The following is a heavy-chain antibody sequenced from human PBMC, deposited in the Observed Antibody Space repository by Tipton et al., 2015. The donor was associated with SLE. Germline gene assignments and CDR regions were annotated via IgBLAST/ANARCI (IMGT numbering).Heavy chain of an antibody. D-gene: IGHD3-10*01. J-gene: IGHJ6*04. CDR2: IYDSGST. Sequence: TLSLTCTVSGGFISSYYWSWIRQPPGKGLEWIGYIYDSGSTNYNPSLKSRVTISVDRSKNQLSLNLSSVTAADTAVYYCARDDGVYGSDVWGKGTTVTVSS. V-gene: IGHV4-59*01. CDR1: GGFISSYY. CDR3: ARDDGVYGSDV.